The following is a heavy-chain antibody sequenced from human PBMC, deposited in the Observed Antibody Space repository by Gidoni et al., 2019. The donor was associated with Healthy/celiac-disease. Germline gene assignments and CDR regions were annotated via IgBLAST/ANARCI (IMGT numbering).Heavy chain of an antibody. D-gene: IGHD3-16*01. CDR3: AREGGPGRPNYYYYMDV. CDR1: GGSISRSNW. CDR2: IYHSGST. J-gene: IGHJ6*03. Sequence: QVQLQESGPGLVKPSGTLSLTCAVSGGSISRSNWWSWVRKPPGKGLEWIGEIYHSGSTNYNPSLKSRVTISVDKSKNQFSLKLSSVTAADTAVYYCAREGGPGRPNYYYYMDVWGKGTTVTVSS. V-gene: IGHV4-4*02.